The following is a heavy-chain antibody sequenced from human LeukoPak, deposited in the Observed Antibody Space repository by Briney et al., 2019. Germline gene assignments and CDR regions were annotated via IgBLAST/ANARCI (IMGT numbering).Heavy chain of an antibody. D-gene: IGHD3-22*01. Sequence: SETLSLTCTVSGGSISSYYWSWIRQPPGKGLEWIGYIYYSGSTYYNPSLKSRVTISVDTSKNQFSLKLSSVTAADTAVYYCARGLPDDSSGYLDYWGQGTLVTVSS. CDR1: GGSISSYY. J-gene: IGHJ4*02. CDR3: ARGLPDDSSGYLDY. V-gene: IGHV4-59*12. CDR2: IYYSGST.